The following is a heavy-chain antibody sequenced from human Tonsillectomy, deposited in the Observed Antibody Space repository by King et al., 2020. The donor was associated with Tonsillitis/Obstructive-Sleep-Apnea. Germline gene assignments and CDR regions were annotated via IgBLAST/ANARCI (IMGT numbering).Heavy chain of an antibody. D-gene: IGHD5-18*01. V-gene: IGHV1-69*01. Sequence: QLVQSGVEVKKPGSSVKVSCKPSGGTFSSYAISWVRQAPGQGLEWMGGIXPILGTANYAQKFQGRVTITADESTSTAYMELSSLRSEDTAVYYCAVDSYGKYYYYAMDVWGQGTTVIVS. J-gene: IGHJ6*02. CDR2: IXPILGTA. CDR1: GGTFSSYA. CDR3: AVDSYGKYYYYAMDV.